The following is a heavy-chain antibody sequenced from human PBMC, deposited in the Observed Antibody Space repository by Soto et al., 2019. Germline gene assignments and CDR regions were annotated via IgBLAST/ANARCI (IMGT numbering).Heavy chain of an antibody. V-gene: IGHV3-23*01. CDR2: ISGSGGRS. CDR3: AKAYFVWSSEQPYYFDY. Sequence: EVQLLDSGGGLVQPGGSLRLSCAASGFTFSNYAMTWVRQGPGKGLEWVSGISGSGGRSYYADSVKGRFTISRDNSKSTLYLQVNSLRAEDTAVYYCAKAYFVWSSEQPYYFDYWGQATLVTVSS. D-gene: IGHD3-16*01. J-gene: IGHJ4*02. CDR1: GFTFSNYA.